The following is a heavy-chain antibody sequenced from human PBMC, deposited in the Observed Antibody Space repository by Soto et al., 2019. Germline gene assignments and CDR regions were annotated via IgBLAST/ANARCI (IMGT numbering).Heavy chain of an antibody. V-gene: IGHV3-9*01. D-gene: IGHD3-16*01. CDR1: GFTFGDYA. J-gene: IGHJ6*03. CDR3: AKDMGSDRWGYYYYYMDV. Sequence: EVQLVESGGGLVQPGRSLRLSCAASGFTFGDYAMHWVRQAPGKGLEWVSGISWNSGSIGYADSVKGRFTISRDNAKNSLYLQMNSLRAEDTALYYCAKDMGSDRWGYYYYYMDVWGKGTTVTVSS. CDR2: ISWNSGSI.